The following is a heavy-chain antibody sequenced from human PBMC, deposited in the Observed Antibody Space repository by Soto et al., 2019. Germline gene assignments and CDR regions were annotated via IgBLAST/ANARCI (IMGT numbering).Heavy chain of an antibody. Sequence: GGSLRLSCAASGFTVSSNYMSWVRQAPGKGLEWVSVIYSGGSTYYADSVKGRFTISRDNSKNTLYLQMNSLRAEDTAVYDCARDLRGSSSWYYYYYYMDVWGKGTTVTVSS. J-gene: IGHJ6*03. CDR1: GFTVSSNY. V-gene: IGHV3-53*01. CDR2: IYSGGST. CDR3: ARDLRGSSSWYYYYYYMDV. D-gene: IGHD6-13*01.